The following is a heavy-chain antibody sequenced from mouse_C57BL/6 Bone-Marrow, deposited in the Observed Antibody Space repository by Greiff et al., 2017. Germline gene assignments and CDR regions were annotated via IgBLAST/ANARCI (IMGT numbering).Heavy chain of an antibody. CDR2: FHPYNDDT. D-gene: IGHD2-2*01. V-gene: IGHV1-47*01. CDR3: AIYYGYDWFAY. Sequence: VNVVESGAELVKPGASVKMSCKASGYTFTTYPIEWMKQNHGKSLEWIGNFHPYNDDTKYNEKFKGKATLTVEKSSSTVYLELSRLTSDDSAVYYCAIYYGYDWFAYWGQGTLVTVSA. CDR1: GYTFTTYP. J-gene: IGHJ3*01.